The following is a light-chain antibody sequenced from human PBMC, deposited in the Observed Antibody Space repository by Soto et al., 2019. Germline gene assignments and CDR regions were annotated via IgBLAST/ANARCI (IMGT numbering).Light chain of an antibody. Sequence: DIQMTQSPSTLSASVGDRVTITCRASQRISSWLAWYQQKPGKAPKLLIYKASSLESGVPSKFSGSGSGTEFTLTISSLQPEDFATYYCQQYNSYSPGWTFGQGTKVDIK. CDR1: QRISSW. CDR3: QQYNSYSPGWT. CDR2: KAS. J-gene: IGKJ1*01. V-gene: IGKV1-5*03.